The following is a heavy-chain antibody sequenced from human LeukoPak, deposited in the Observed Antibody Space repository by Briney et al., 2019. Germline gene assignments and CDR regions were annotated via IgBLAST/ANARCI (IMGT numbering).Heavy chain of an antibody. D-gene: IGHD1-14*01. V-gene: IGHV1-46*01. CDR3: AGSSGRGQNRDTIDV. CDR2: INPSGGST. CDR1: GYTFTSYY. Sequence: ASVKVSCTASGYTFTSYYMHWVRQAPGQGLEWMGIINPSGGSTSYAQKFQGRVTMTRDTSTSTVYMELSSLRSEDTAVYYCAGSSGRGQNRDTIDVWGKGTTVTISS. J-gene: IGHJ6*03.